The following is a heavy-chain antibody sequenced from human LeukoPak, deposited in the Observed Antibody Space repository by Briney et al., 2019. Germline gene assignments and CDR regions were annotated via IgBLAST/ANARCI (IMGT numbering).Heavy chain of an antibody. CDR3: ARHSRTYYNGSGRSIDY. V-gene: IGHV4-39*01. J-gene: IGHJ4*02. D-gene: IGHD3-10*01. Sequence: SETLSPTCTVSGGSISTSCSYWGWIRQPPVNGLDWIGHIFHSESTYYNLCLMSRVTIFVDTSKHQFSLTMNPVTAADTSMYYCARHSRTYYNGSGRSIDYWGQGTLVIVS. CDR2: IFHSEST. CDR1: GGSISTSCSY.